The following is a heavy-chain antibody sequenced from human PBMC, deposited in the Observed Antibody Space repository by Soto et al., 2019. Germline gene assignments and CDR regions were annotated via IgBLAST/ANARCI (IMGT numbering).Heavy chain of an antibody. D-gene: IGHD6-19*01. J-gene: IGHJ6*02. CDR2: IDPSDSYT. Sequence: GESLKISCKGSGYSFTSYWISWVRQMPGKGLEWMGRIDPSDSYTNYSPSFQGHVTISADKSISTAYLQSSSLKALDTAMYYCASLGGGAGYSSGWYVGYYYYYCMDVWGQGTTVTVSS. CDR1: GYSFTSYW. CDR3: ASLGGGAGYSSGWYVGYYYYYCMDV. V-gene: IGHV5-10-1*01.